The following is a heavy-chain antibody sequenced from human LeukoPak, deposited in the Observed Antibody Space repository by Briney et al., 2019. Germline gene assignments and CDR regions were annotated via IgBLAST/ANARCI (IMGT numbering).Heavy chain of an antibody. CDR2: IIPIFGTA. Sequence: ASVKVSCKASGGTFSSYAISWVRQAPGQGLEWVGGIIPIFGTANYAQKFQGRVTITADESTSTAYMELSSLRSEDTAVYYCATPFHPSTVTTLHYMDVWGKGTTVTVSS. CDR1: GGTFSSYA. J-gene: IGHJ6*03. CDR3: ATPFHPSTVTTLHYMDV. V-gene: IGHV1-69*13. D-gene: IGHD4-17*01.